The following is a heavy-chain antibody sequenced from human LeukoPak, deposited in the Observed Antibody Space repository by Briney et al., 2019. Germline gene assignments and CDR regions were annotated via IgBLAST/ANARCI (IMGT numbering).Heavy chain of an antibody. V-gene: IGHV5-51*01. J-gene: IGHJ4*02. CDR2: IYPGDSDT. Sequence: AESLKISCKGSGYSFTSYWIGWVRQLAGKGLEWMGIIYPGDSDTRSSPSVLGQATIYADKSSSTASLQWSSLKASYTAMYYFAKLPYCGGDCLDYYFDYWGQGTLFTVSS. CDR1: GYSFTSYW. CDR3: AKLPYCGGDCLDYYFDY. D-gene: IGHD2-21*02.